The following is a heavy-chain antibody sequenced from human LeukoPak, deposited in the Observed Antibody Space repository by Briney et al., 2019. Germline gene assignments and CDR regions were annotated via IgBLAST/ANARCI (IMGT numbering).Heavy chain of an antibody. CDR2: INPNSGGT. J-gene: IGHJ3*02. V-gene: IGHV1-2*02. Sequence: ASVKVSCKASGYTFTGYFMHWVRQAPGQGLEWMGWINPNSGGTNYAQKFQGRVTMTGDTSISTAYMDLSSLRSDDTAVYYCARDTPGQTTFDIWGQGTMVTVSS. D-gene: IGHD1-1*01. CDR3: ARDTPGQTTFDI. CDR1: GYTFTGYF.